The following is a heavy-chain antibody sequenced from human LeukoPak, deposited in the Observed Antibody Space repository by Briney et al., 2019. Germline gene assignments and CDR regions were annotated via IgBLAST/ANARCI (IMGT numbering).Heavy chain of an antibody. V-gene: IGHV4-30-4*07. Sequence: SETLSLTCTVSGDSISSGDYSWSWIRQPPGKGLEWIGYIYNSGTTNYNPSLKSRVTISVDTSKNQFSLKLSSVTAADTAIYYCARNGDDSSDYYYFDYWGQGTLVTVSS. D-gene: IGHD3-22*01. J-gene: IGHJ4*02. CDR2: IYNSGTT. CDR1: GDSISSGDYS. CDR3: ARNGDDSSDYYYFDY.